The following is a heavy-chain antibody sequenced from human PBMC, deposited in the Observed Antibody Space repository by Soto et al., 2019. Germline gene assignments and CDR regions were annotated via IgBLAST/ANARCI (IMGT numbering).Heavy chain of an antibody. CDR3: ARGYCSGGSCPDAFDI. V-gene: IGHV1-2*04. Sequence: ASVKVSCKASGYTFTGYYMHWVRQAPGQGLEWMGWINPNSGGTNYAQKFQGWVTMTRDTSISTAYMEPSRLRSDDTAVYYCARGYCSGGSCPDAFDIWGQGTMVTVSS. J-gene: IGHJ3*02. CDR1: GYTFTGYY. D-gene: IGHD2-15*01. CDR2: INPNSGGT.